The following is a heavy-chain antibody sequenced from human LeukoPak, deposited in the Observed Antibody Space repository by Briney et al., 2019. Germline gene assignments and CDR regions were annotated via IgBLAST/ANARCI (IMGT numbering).Heavy chain of an antibody. Sequence: GGSLRLSCAASGFTFSSSSMNWVRQAPGKGLEWVSFISSSSTTIYYADSVKGRFTISRDNAKNSLYLQMNSLRDEDTAVYYCARGATAALTAWGQGTLVTVSS. V-gene: IGHV3-48*02. CDR2: ISSSSTTI. CDR3: ARGATAALTA. CDR1: GFTFSSSS. D-gene: IGHD6-25*01. J-gene: IGHJ5*02.